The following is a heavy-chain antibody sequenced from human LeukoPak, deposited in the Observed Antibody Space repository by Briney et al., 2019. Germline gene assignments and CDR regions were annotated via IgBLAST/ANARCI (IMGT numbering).Heavy chain of an antibody. J-gene: IGHJ4*02. CDR1: GFTFSDYS. CDR2: ISSSGGYI. CDR3: ARTSEYSSSSAMAF. Sequence: GGSLRLSCAASGFTFSDYSMNWVRQAPGQGLEWVSSISSSGGYIYYADSVKGRFTISRDNAKNSLYLQVNSLRAEDTAVYYCARTSEYSSSSAMAFWGQGTLVTVSS. V-gene: IGHV3-21*01. D-gene: IGHD6-6*01.